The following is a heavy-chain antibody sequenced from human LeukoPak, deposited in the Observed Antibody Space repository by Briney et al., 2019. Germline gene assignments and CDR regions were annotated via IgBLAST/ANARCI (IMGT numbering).Heavy chain of an antibody. CDR2: IYYSGTA. Sequence: SSETLSLTCTVSGGSISGYYWNWIWQSPEKGLEWIGYIYYSGTANYNPSLKSRLTISLDTSNNQFSLKLSSVTAADTAVYYCARAHLSETDFDYWGQGALVTVTS. CDR1: GGSISGYY. D-gene: IGHD3-3*01. CDR3: ARAHLSETDFDY. V-gene: IGHV4-59*01. J-gene: IGHJ4*02.